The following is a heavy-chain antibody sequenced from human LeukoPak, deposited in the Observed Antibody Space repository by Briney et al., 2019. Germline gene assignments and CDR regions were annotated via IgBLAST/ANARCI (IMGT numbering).Heavy chain of an antibody. V-gene: IGHV1-46*01. CDR1: GYTFTNYY. D-gene: IGHD5-24*01. CDR2: INPGGRST. CDR3: ARQIGPIQLHLWGSAFDY. J-gene: IGHJ4*02. Sequence: ASVKVSCKASGYTFTNYYIHWVRQAPRQGLEWMGIINPGGRSTSYAQKFQGRVTMTRDTSTSTVYMELSSLRSEDTAVYYCARQIGPIQLHLWGSAFDYWGQGTLVTVSS.